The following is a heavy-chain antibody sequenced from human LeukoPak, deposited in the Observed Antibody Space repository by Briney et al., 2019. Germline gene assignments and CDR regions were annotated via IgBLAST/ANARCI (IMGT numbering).Heavy chain of an antibody. CDR2: IYYSGST. Sequence: SETLSLTCTVSGGSISSYYWSWIRQPPGKGLELIGYIYYSGSTNYNHSLKSRVTISVDTSKNQFSLKLSSVTAADTAVYYCARDSGTVTTLAFFDYWGRGTLVTVSS. CDR1: GGSISSYY. J-gene: IGHJ4*02. D-gene: IGHD4-17*01. V-gene: IGHV4-59*01. CDR3: ARDSGTVTTLAFFDY.